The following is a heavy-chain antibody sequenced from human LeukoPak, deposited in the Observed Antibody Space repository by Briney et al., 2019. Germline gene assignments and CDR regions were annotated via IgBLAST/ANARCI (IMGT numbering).Heavy chain of an antibody. D-gene: IGHD6-13*01. V-gene: IGHV4-34*01. J-gene: IGHJ5*02. CDR2: INHSGST. CDR3: ARRVQRVRSSNWFDP. Sequence: PSETLSLTCAVYGGSFSGYYWSWIRQPPGKGLEWIGEINHSGSTNYNPSLKSRVTISVDTSKNQFSLKLSSVTAADTAVYYCARRVQRVRSSNWFDPWGQGTLVTVSS. CDR1: GGSFSGYY.